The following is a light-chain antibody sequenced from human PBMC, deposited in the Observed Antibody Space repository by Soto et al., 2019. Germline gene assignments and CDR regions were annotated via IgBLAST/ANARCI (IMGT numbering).Light chain of an antibody. J-gene: IGLJ1*01. CDR2: EGS. CDR1: SSDVGSYNL. V-gene: IGLV2-23*01. Sequence: QSALTQPASVSGSPGQSITISCTGTSSDVGSYNLVSWYQQHQGKAPKLMIHEGSKRPSGVSNRFSGSKSGNTASLTISGLQAEDEADYYCCSYAGSSTVYVFGTGTKLTVL. CDR3: CSYAGSSTVYV.